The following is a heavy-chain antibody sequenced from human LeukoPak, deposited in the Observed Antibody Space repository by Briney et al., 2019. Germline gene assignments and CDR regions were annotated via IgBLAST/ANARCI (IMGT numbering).Heavy chain of an antibody. D-gene: IGHD3-3*01. V-gene: IGHV3-7*05. CDR2: TKQDGSEK. J-gene: IGHJ4*02. CDR1: GFRFSSYW. Sequence: GGSLRLSCAASGFRFSSYWMSWVRQAPGKGLEWVANTKQDGSEKYYVDSVKGRFTISRDNDKNSLHLQMNSLRAEDTAVYYCARDLDSWSGFFDHWGQGTLVTVSS. CDR3: ARDLDSWSGFFDH.